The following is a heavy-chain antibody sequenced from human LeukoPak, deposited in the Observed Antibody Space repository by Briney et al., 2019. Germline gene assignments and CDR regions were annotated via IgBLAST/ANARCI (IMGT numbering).Heavy chain of an antibody. D-gene: IGHD3-3*01. Sequence: ASVKVSCKASGGTFSSYAISWVRQAPGQGLEWMGGIIPIFGTANYAQKFQGRVTITADESTSTAYMELSSLRSEDTAVYYCARDPRLFGVVSLSDWFDPWGQGTLVTVSS. CDR1: GGTFSSYA. V-gene: IGHV1-69*13. CDR3: ARDPRLFGVVSLSDWFDP. J-gene: IGHJ5*02. CDR2: IIPIFGTA.